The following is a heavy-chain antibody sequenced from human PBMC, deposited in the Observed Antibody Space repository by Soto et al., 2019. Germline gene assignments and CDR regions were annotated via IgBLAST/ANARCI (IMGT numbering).Heavy chain of an antibody. CDR1: GFTFSSYS. CDR2: ISSSSSYM. V-gene: IGHV3-21*01. D-gene: IGHD4-17*01. CDR3: ARDGSGGSHDYGNFHLDY. J-gene: IGHJ4*01. Sequence: PGGSLRLSCAASGFTFSSYSMNWVRQAPGKGLEWVSSISSSSSYMYYADSVKGRFTISRDNDKKLLYLQMNSLRAEDTAVYHCARDGSGGSHDYGNFHLDYWGQGTLVTVSS.